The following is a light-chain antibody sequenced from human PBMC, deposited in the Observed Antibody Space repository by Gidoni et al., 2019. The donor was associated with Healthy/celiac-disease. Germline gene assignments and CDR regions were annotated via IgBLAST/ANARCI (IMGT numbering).Light chain of an antibody. V-gene: IGKV3-15*01. Sequence: EIVMTQSPATLSVSPGERATLSCRASQTVSSDLAWYQQKPGQAPRLLIYGSSTRATGIPARFSGSGSGTEFTLTIISLQSADFAVYYCQQYNSWPPYTFGQGTKLEIK. CDR2: GSS. J-gene: IGKJ2*01. CDR1: QTVSSD. CDR3: QQYNSWPPYT.